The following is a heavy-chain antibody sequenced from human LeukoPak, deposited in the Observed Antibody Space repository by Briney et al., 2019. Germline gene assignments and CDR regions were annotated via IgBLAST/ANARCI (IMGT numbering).Heavy chain of an antibody. CDR1: GFTVSLTY. CDR2: IYSGGDT. D-gene: IGHD3-16*01. Sequence: PGGSLRLSCAASGFTVSLTYMTWVRQAPGKGLEWVSLIYSGGDTNYEDSVKGRFTIFRDNSKNTLYLQMRNLRPEDTAIYYCARDPLRRPWGQGILVTVSS. CDR3: ARDPLRRP. J-gene: IGHJ5*02. V-gene: IGHV3-53*01.